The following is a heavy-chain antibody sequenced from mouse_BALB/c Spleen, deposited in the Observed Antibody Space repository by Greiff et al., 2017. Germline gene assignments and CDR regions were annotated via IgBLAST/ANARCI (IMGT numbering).Heavy chain of an antibody. CDR2: INSNGGST. D-gene: IGHD2-1*01. J-gene: IGHJ4*01. CDR3: ARDRGNYDAMDY. CDR1: GFTFSSYG. V-gene: IGHV5-6-3*01. Sequence: EVKLVESGGGLVQPGGSLKLSCAASGFTFSSYGMSWVRQTPDKRLELVATINSNGGSTYYPDSVKGRITISRDNAKNTLYLQMSSLKSEDTAMYYCARDRGNYDAMDYWGQGTSVTVSS.